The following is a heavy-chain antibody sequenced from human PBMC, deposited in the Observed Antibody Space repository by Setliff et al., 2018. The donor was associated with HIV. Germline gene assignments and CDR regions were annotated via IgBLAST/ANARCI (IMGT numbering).Heavy chain of an antibody. J-gene: IGHJ4*02. CDR2: ISAYIGDT. CDR3: ARAVGGSNYFDYSGYQDF. D-gene: IGHD3-22*01. Sequence: ASVKVSCKTSGYPFDSYGISWVRQAPGKGLEWMGWISAYIGDTKYAQRFQGRVTMTTDPSTPTAYMELRSLKSEDTAVYYCARAVGGSNYFDYSGYQDFWGQGTRVTVSS. CDR1: GYPFDSYG. V-gene: IGHV1-18*01.